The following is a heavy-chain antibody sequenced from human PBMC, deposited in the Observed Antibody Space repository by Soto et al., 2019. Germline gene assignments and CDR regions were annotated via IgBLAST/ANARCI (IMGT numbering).Heavy chain of an antibody. CDR2: ISYDGSNK. D-gene: IGHD3-10*01. V-gene: IGHV3-30-3*01. CDR3: AGGAGHNWFDP. J-gene: IGHJ5*02. Sequence: QVPLVESGGGVVQPGRSLRLSCAASGFTFSSYAMHWVRQAPGKGLEWVAVISYDGSNKYYADSVKGRFTISRDNSKNTLYLQMNSLRAEDTAVYYCAGGAGHNWFDPWGQGTLVTVSS. CDR1: GFTFSSYA.